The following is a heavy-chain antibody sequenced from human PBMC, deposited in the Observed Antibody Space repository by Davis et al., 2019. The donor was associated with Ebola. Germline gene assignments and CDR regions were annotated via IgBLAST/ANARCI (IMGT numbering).Heavy chain of an antibody. Sequence: GESLKISCAASGFTFSGSGIHWVRQASGKGLEWVGRVRSKANSYATAYAASVKGRFTISRDDSKNSLYLQMNSLKTEDTAVYHCARAASYRNYYNMDVWGKGTTVTVSS. J-gene: IGHJ6*03. CDR3: ARAASYRNYYNMDV. D-gene: IGHD3-10*01. CDR2: VRSKANSYAT. CDR1: GFTFSGSG. V-gene: IGHV3-73*01.